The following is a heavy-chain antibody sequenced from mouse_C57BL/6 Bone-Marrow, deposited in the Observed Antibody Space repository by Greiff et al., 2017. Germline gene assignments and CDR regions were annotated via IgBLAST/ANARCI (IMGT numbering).Heavy chain of an antibody. D-gene: IGHD1-1*01. Sequence: GQGVESGGGLVKPGGSLKLSCAASGFTFSSYAMSWVRQTPEKRLEWVATISDGGSYTYYPDKVKGRFTISRDNAKNNLYLQMSHLKSEDTAMYYCARYYALDDWGQGTTLTVSS. V-gene: IGHV5-4*01. J-gene: IGHJ2*01. CDR1: GFTFSSYA. CDR2: ISDGGSYT. CDR3: ARYYALDD.